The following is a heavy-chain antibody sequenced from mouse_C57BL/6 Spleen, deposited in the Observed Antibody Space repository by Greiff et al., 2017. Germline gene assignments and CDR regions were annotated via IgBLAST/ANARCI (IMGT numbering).Heavy chain of an antibody. CDR2: IYPGDGDT. D-gene: IGHD2-5*01. Sequence: VQLQESGPELVKPGASVKISCKASGYAFSSSWMNWVKQRPGKGLEWIGRIYPGDGDTNYNGKFKGKATLTADKSSSTAYMQLSSLTSEDSAVYFCARRYSNYNYFDYWGQGTTLTVSS. J-gene: IGHJ2*01. CDR1: GYAFSSSW. V-gene: IGHV1-82*01. CDR3: ARRYSNYNYFDY.